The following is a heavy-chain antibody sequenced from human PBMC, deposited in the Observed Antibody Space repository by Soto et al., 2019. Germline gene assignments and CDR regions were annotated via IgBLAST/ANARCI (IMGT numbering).Heavy chain of an antibody. CDR1: GDSVSNNNAA. J-gene: IGHJ3*02. CDR2: TYYRSKWYN. V-gene: IGHV6-1*01. CDR3: ARAHGSGWGAFDI. D-gene: IGHD3-10*01. Sequence: SQTLSLTCAISGDSVSNNNAAWKWVRQSPSRGLEWLGMTYYRSKWYNDYAVSVKGRITINPDTSKNQFSLKLSSVTAADTAVYYCARAHGSGWGAFDIWGQGTMVTVSS.